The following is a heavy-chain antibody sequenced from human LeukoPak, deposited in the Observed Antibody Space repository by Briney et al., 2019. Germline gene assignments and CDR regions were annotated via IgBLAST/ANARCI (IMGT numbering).Heavy chain of an antibody. CDR2: IYTSGST. Sequence: PSETLSLTCTVSGGSISSGSYYWSWIRQPAGKGLEWIGRIYTSGSTNYNPSLKSRVTISLETSKNQFSLKLSSVTAADTAVYYCARRGDIWGQGTMVTISS. V-gene: IGHV4-61*02. CDR3: ARRGDI. CDR1: GGSISSGSYY. J-gene: IGHJ3*02.